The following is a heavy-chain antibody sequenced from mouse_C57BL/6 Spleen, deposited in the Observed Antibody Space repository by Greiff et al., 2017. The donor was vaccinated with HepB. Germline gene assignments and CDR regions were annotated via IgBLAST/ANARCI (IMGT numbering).Heavy chain of an antibody. D-gene: IGHD1-1*01. V-gene: IGHV5-4*01. CDR1: GFTFSSYA. CDR3: ARDGPHYYGTKREYWYFDV. Sequence: EVKLMESGGGLVKPGGSLKLSCAASGFTFSSYAMSWVRQTPEKRLEWVATISDGGSYTYYPDNVKGRFTISRDNAKNNLYLQMSHLKSEDTAMYYCARDGPHYYGTKREYWYFDVWGTGTTVTVSS. CDR2: ISDGGSYT. J-gene: IGHJ1*03.